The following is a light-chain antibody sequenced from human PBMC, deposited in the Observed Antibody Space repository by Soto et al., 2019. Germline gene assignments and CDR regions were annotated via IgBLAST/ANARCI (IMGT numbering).Light chain of an antibody. CDR3: LQYNGYYRT. V-gene: IGKV1-5*01. CDR1: QTISGW. CDR2: DAS. J-gene: IGKJ1*01. Sequence: DIQMTQSPSTLSASVGDTVTITCRASQTISGWLAWYQQRPGKAPNLLIFDASTLESGVPSRFSGSGSGTTFTLTTSSLQSDDFATYYCLQYNGYYRTFGQGTKVDIX.